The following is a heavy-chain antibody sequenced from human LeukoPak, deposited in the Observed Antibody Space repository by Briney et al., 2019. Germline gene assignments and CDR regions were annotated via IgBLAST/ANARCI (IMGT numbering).Heavy chain of an antibody. D-gene: IGHD2-2*01. CDR2: INHSGST. V-gene: IGHV4-34*01. J-gene: IGHJ5*02. Sequence: SETLSLTCTVSGGSVNSGAYYWSWIRQFPGKGLEWIGEINHSGSTNYNPSLKSRVTISVDTSKNQFSLKLSSVTAADTAVYYCARARCTSCYFGSWFDPWGQGTLVTVSS. CDR1: GGSVNSGAYY. CDR3: ARARCTSCYFGSWFDP.